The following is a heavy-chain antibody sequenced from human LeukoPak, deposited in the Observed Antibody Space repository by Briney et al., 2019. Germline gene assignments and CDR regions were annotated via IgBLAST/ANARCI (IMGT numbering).Heavy chain of an antibody. CDR1: GGSISSYY. D-gene: IGHD3-10*01. Sequence: KPSETLSLTCTVSGGSISSYYWSWIRQPPGEGLEWIGYFYYSGSTNYNPSLKSRVTISVDTSKNQFSLKLSSVTAADTAVYYCARVGILWFGDSSGAFDIWGQGTMVTVSS. J-gene: IGHJ3*02. V-gene: IGHV4-59*01. CDR3: ARVGILWFGDSSGAFDI. CDR2: FYYSGST.